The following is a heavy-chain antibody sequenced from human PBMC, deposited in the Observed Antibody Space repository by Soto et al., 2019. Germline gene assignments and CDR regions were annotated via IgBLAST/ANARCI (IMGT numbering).Heavy chain of an antibody. CDR2: TGSGTGPG. CDR3: ARRDSGGFYRVFDS. Sequence: QVQRVQSGTEVKKPGSSVKVSCKASGGSLSTTPISWVRQAPGQGLEWMGGTGSGTGPGNHAQKFQGRLTVTADTSTSTVYMELTNLSSEDTAVYYCARRDSGGFYRVFDSWGQGTLVTVSS. D-gene: IGHD2-15*01. CDR1: GGSLSTTP. V-gene: IGHV1-69*06. J-gene: IGHJ4*02.